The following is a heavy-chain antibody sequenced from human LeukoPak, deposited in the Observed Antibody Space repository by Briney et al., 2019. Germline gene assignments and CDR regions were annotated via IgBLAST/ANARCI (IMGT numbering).Heavy chain of an antibody. J-gene: IGHJ5*02. V-gene: IGHV4-39*01. CDR3: ARVGRYNDYEGWFDP. D-gene: IGHD4-17*01. CDR2: IYYSGST. CDR1: GGSISSSSYY. Sequence: SETLSLTRTVSGGSISSSSYYWGWIRQPPGKGLEWIGNIYYSGSTYYNPSLKSRVTISVDTSRNRFSLKLGSVTSADTAVYYCARVGRYNDYEGWFDPWGQGTLVTVSS.